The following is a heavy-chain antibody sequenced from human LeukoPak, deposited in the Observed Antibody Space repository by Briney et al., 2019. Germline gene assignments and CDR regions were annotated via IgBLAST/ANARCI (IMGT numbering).Heavy chain of an antibody. CDR3: AGGTGWIFDH. V-gene: IGHV3-7*02. CDR1: GFTFSSYW. D-gene: IGHD6-19*01. Sequence: GGSLRLSCAASGFTFSSYWMIWVRQAPGKGLEWVANIKKDGSQTYYVDSVKGRFTISRDSAKNLLYLQMNSLRAEDTAVYFCAGGTGWIFDHWGQGTLVTVSS. J-gene: IGHJ4*02. CDR2: IKKDGSQT.